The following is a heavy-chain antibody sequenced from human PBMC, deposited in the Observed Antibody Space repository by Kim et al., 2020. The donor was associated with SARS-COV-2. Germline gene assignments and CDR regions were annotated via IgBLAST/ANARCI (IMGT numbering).Heavy chain of an antibody. CDR1: GGSFSGYY. D-gene: IGHD4-17*01. Sequence: SETLSLTCAVYGGSFSGYYWSWIRQPPGKGVEWIGEINHSGSTNYNPSLKSRVTISVDTSKNQFSLKLSSVTAADTAVYYCARAYGKIDYWGQGTLVTVSS. V-gene: IGHV4-34*01. CDR3: ARAYGKIDY. J-gene: IGHJ4*02. CDR2: INHSGST.